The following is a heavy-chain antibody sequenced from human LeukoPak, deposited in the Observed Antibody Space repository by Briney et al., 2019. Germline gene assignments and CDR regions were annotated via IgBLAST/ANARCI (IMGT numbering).Heavy chain of an antibody. J-gene: IGHJ5*02. Sequence: SETLSLTCTVSGGSISSSGYYWGWIRQPPGKGLEWIASIYYSGSTYYNPSLKSRVTISVDTSKNQRSLKLSSLTAADTAVYYCARHEYSGSYYGLSWFDPWGQGTLVTVSS. V-gene: IGHV4-39*01. CDR1: GGSISSSGYY. D-gene: IGHD1-26*01. CDR3: ARHEYSGSYYGLSWFDP. CDR2: IYYSGST.